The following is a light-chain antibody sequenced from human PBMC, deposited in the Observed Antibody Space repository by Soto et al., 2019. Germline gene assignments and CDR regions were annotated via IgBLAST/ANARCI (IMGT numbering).Light chain of an antibody. V-gene: IGLV2-8*01. J-gene: IGLJ3*02. CDR2: EVT. Sequence: QSALTQPPSASGSPGQSVTFSCTGTSSDVGGYNYVSWYQQHPGRAPKLIIYEVTTRPSGVPDRFSGSKSGNTASLTVSGLQAEEEADYYCTSYAGSNNWVLGGGTKLTVL. CDR3: TSYAGSNNWV. CDR1: SSDVGGYNY.